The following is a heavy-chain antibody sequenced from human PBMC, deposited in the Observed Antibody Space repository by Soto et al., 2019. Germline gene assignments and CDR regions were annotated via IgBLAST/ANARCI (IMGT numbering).Heavy chain of an antibody. J-gene: IGHJ5*02. D-gene: IGHD5-12*01. CDR1: GITSTTYA. CDR2: INTGNGNT. V-gene: IGHV1-3*04. CDR3: ARAISGYVT. Sequence: QVQLVQSGAEVKKPGASVKVSCEASGITSTTYAIHWVRHAPGQGLEWMGWINTGNGNTRYSQRFLGRVSLTTDTSARTASMDLSSLTSEDTAVYYCARAISGYVTWGQGTLITVSS.